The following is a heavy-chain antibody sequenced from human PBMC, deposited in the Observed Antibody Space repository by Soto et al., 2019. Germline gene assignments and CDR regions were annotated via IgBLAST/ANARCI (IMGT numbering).Heavy chain of an antibody. D-gene: IGHD2-2*02. J-gene: IGHJ6*02. Sequence: QVLLVESGGGVVQPGRSLRLSCAAYGFTFSSYAMHWVRQAPGKGLEWVALISYDGSNKYYADSVKGRFTISRDNSKNTLPLQMNSLRPEDTAVYYCARGRYCSTTSCYSFYHYYGMDVWGQGTTVTVSS. CDR1: GFTFSSYA. CDR2: ISYDGSNK. CDR3: ARGRYCSTTSCYSFYHYYGMDV. V-gene: IGHV3-30-3*01.